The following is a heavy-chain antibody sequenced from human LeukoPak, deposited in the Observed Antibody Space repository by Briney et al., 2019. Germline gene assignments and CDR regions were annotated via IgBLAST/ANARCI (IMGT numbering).Heavy chain of an antibody. CDR2: FDPEDGET. D-gene: IGHD3-16*01. CDR1: GYTLTELS. CDR3: ATLGVRGGYFDY. Sequence: ASVKVSCKVSGYTLTELSMHWVRQAPGKGLEWMGGFDPEDGETIYAQKFQGRVTMTEDTSTDTAYMELSSLRSEDTAVYYCATLGVRGGYFDYWGQGTLVTVSS. J-gene: IGHJ4*02. V-gene: IGHV1-24*01.